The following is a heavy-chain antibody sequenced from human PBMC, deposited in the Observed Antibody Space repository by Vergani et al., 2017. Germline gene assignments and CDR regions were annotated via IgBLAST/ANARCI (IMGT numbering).Heavy chain of an antibody. J-gene: IGHJ4*02. Sequence: QVQLVQSGAEVKKPGASVKVSCKASGYTFTSYGISWVRQAPGQGLEWMGWISSYNGNTNYAQKLQGRVTMTTDTSTSTAYMELRSLRSDDTAVYYCARDSDGEMATIPLDYWGQGTLVTVSS. CDR1: GYTFTSYG. CDR3: ARDSDGEMATIPLDY. V-gene: IGHV1-18*01. CDR2: ISSYNGNT. D-gene: IGHD5-24*01.